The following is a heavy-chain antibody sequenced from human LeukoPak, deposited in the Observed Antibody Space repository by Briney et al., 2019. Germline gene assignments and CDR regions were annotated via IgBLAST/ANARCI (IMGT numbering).Heavy chain of an antibody. CDR1: GGSISSYY. Sequence: SETLSLTCTVSGGSISSYYWSWIRQPPGKGLEWIGYIYYSGSTNYNPSLKSRVTILVDTFKNQFSLKLSSVTAADTAVYYCARVRGYYDILTGYYYYYGMDVWGQGTTVTVSS. CDR3: ARVRGYYDILTGYYYYYGMDV. J-gene: IGHJ6*02. CDR2: IYYSGST. V-gene: IGHV4-59*01. D-gene: IGHD3-9*01.